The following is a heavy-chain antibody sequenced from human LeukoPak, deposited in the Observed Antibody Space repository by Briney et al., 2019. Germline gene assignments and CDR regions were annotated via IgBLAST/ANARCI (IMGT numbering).Heavy chain of an antibody. CDR3: AIHALTTVTIIDY. Sequence: GESLEISCKGSGYSFTSYWIGWVRQMPGKGLEWMGIIYPGDSDTRYSPSFQGQVTISVDKSISTAYLQWSSLKASDTAMYYCAIHALTTVTIIDYWGQGTLVTVSS. J-gene: IGHJ4*02. D-gene: IGHD4-17*01. V-gene: IGHV5-51*01. CDR2: IYPGDSDT. CDR1: GYSFTSYW.